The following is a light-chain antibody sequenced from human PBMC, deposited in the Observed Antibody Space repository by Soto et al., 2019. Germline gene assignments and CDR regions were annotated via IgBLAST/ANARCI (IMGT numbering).Light chain of an antibody. CDR2: AAS. V-gene: IGKV3-20*01. CDR1: QSLSSNY. CDR3: HQYDSSPPVT. Sequence: EIVLTQSPGTLSLSPGERATLSCRASQSLSSNYLAWYQQKPGQAPRLLIYAASSRATGIPDRFSGSGSGTDFTLTISGLEPEDFAVYYCHQYDSSPPVTFGGGTKVEIK. J-gene: IGKJ4*01.